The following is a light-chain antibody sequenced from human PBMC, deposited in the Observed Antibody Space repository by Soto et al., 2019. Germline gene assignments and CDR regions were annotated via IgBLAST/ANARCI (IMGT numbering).Light chain of an antibody. J-gene: IGKJ1*01. CDR2: DAS. V-gene: IGKV1-5*01. CDR1: QSISSW. Sequence: DIQMTQSPSPLSASVGDRVTITFRASQSISSWLAWYQQKPGKAPKLLLYDASSLESGVPSRFRGSGSGTEFTLTIRTLQPDDFATDDCQQYNCYWVSSGQGTKVEVK. CDR3: QQYNCYWVS.